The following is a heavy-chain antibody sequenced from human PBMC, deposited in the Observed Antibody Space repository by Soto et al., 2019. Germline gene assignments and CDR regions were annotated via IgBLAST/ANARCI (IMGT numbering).Heavy chain of an antibody. CDR3: AKDGGGSYYYYYYYYMDV. CDR1: GFTFSSYA. V-gene: IGHV3-23*01. D-gene: IGHD1-26*01. Sequence: GGSLRLSCAASGFTFSSYAMSWVRQAPGKGLEWVSAISGSGGSTYYADSVKGRFTISRDNSKNTLYLQMNSLRAEDTAVYYGAKDGGGSYYYYYYYYMDVWGKGTTVTVSS. J-gene: IGHJ6*03. CDR2: ISGSGGST.